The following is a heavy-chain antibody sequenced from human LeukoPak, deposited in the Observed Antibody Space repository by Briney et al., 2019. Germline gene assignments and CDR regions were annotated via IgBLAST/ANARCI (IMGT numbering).Heavy chain of an antibody. CDR1: GCTFTGYY. CDR2: ISPNSGGT. V-gene: IGHV1-2*02. J-gene: IGHJ4*02. CDR3: ARGMGNILTRIQLYYFDY. D-gene: IGHD3-9*01. Sequence: ASVKVSCKASGCTFTGYYMHWVRQAAGQGLEWMGWISPNSGGTNYAQKFQGRVTMTRDTSISPAYMELTRLRSNDTAVYYCARGMGNILTRIQLYYFDYWGQGPLVTVSS.